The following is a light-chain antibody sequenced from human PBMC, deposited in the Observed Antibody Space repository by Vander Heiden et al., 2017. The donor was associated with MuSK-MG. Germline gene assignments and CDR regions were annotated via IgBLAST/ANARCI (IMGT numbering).Light chain of an antibody. CDR3: QQYNTFRT. CDR2: RAS. J-gene: IGKJ1*01. Sequence: DIQMPHSPSTLSASVGDRVTITCRASRTINTWLAWYQQKPGKAPKLLIYRASNLKSGVPSRFSGSGSGTEFTLTISSLQPDDFATYYCQQYNTFRTFGHGTKVEVK. V-gene: IGKV1-5*03. CDR1: RTINTW.